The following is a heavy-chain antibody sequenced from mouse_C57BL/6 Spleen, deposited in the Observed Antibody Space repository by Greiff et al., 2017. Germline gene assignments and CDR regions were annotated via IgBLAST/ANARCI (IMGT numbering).Heavy chain of an antibody. J-gene: IGHJ3*01. Sequence: QVQLQQSGAELVKPGASVKMSCKASGYTFTSYWITWVKQRPGQGLEWIGDIYPGSGSTNYNEKFKSKATLTVATSSSTAYMQLSSLTSEDSAVYYCARRGYGNYWFAYWGQGTLVTVSA. V-gene: IGHV1-55*01. CDR1: GYTFTSYW. CDR2: IYPGSGST. D-gene: IGHD2-1*01. CDR3: ARRGYGNYWFAY.